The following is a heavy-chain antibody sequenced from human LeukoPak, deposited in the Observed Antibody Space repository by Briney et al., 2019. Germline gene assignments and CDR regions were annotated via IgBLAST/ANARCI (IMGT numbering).Heavy chain of an antibody. J-gene: IGHJ4*02. Sequence: GGSLRLSCAVSGFIFTNFWMSWVREAPGRGLEWVANIHPEGNEKYHVESVKGRFTISRDNTKNLLFLQMNGLRVEDTAVYYCARGDAFSGDHWGQGTLVTVSS. CDR3: ARGDAFSGDH. CDR2: IHPEGNEK. CDR1: GFIFTNFW. V-gene: IGHV3-7*04.